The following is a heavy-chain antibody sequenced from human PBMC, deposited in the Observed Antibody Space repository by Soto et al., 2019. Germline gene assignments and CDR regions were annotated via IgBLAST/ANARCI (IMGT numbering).Heavy chain of an antibody. CDR2: IWYRGRDI. V-gene: IGHV3-33*01. D-gene: IGHD1-26*01. Sequence: QVQLVESGGGVVQPGRSLRLSCAASGFTFSDYVMHWVRQAPGKGLEWVAVIWYRGRDIFYADSVKGRFTISRDNSKNTLYWQWNSLRAEDTAVYYCARDQGGQSGNFIFDNWGQGTLVTVSS. CDR1: GFTFSDYV. CDR3: ARDQGGQSGNFIFDN. J-gene: IGHJ4*02.